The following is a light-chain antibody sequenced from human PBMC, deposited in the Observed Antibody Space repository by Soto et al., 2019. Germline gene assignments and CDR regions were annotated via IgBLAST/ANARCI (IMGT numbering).Light chain of an antibody. V-gene: IGKV3-20*01. CDR2: GAS. CDR3: QQYSNSPLT. Sequence: EIVLTQSPGTLSLSPGERATLSCRASQSVTSSFLAWFQQKPGQAPRLLIYGASSRATGIPDRFIGSGSGTDFTLTISRLGPEDFAGYYCQQYSNSPLTFGQGTRLEIK. J-gene: IGKJ5*01. CDR1: QSVTSSF.